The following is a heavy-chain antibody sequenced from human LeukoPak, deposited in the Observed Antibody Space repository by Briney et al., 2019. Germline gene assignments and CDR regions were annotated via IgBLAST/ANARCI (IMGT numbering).Heavy chain of an antibody. CDR3: ARVNAGHVFDI. CDR1: GFSFSSYS. CDR2: ISSSSNTI. V-gene: IGHV3-48*02. J-gene: IGHJ3*02. Sequence: PGRSLRLSCAASGFSFSSYSMNWVRQAPGKGLEWVSYISSSSNTIYYADSVKGRFTISRDNAKNSLYLRMNSLRDEDTAVYYCARVNAGHVFDIWGQGTMVTVSS.